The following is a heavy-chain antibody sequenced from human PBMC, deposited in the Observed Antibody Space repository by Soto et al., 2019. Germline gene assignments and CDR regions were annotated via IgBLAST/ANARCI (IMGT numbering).Heavy chain of an antibody. CDR1: GTSLTMSGVG. Sequence: QITLKESGPTLVKPTQTLTLTCTFSGTSLTMSGVGVGWIRQPPGKALEWLALIYWDDDKRYSPSLKNRLTITKDTYKNQVVLSMTNMDPVDTATYYCTHSPEYPVFDYWGQGTLVTVSS. V-gene: IGHV2-5*02. J-gene: IGHJ4*02. CDR3: THSPEYPVFDY. CDR2: IYWDDDK.